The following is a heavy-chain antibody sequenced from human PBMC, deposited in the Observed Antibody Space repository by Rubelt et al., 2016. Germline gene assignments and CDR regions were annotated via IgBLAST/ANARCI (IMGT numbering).Heavy chain of an antibody. V-gene: IGHV1-18*01. J-gene: IGHJ3*02. CDR3: ARDRTWLGPRLDAFDI. D-gene: IGHD6-19*01. CDR2: ISAYNGNT. Sequence: QVQLVQSGAEVKKPGASVKVSCKASGYTFTSYGISWVRQAPGQGLEWMGWISAYNGNTNYAQKDQCEGTMTTEPSTRTAYMGLGRRRSEDTAGDHCARDRTWLGPRLDAFDIWGQGTMVTVSS. CDR1: GYTFTSYG.